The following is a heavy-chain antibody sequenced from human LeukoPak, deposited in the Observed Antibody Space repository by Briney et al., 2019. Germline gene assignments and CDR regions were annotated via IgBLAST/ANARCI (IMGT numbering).Heavy chain of an antibody. V-gene: IGHV4-59*01. CDR3: ARFIGKELRLFDY. Sequence: SETLSLTCTVSGGSISSYYWSWIRQPPGKGLEWIGYIYYSGSTNYNPSLKSRVTISVDTSKNQFSLKLSSVTAADTAVYYCARFIGKELRLFDYWGQGTLVTVSS. J-gene: IGHJ4*02. CDR1: GGSISSYY. D-gene: IGHD1-26*01. CDR2: IYYSGST.